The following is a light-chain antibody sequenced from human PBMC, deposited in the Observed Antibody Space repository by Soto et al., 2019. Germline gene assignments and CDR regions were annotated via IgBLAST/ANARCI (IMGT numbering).Light chain of an antibody. CDR3: SSYAGSNTDYV. CDR2: EVS. Sequence: QSALTQPPSASGSPGQSVTISCTGTSSDVGGYNYVSWYQQHPGKAPKLMIYEVSKRPSGVPDRFSGSKSGNTASPTVSGLQAEDEADYYCSSYAGSNTDYVFGTGTKVTVL. J-gene: IGLJ1*01. V-gene: IGLV2-8*01. CDR1: SSDVGGYNY.